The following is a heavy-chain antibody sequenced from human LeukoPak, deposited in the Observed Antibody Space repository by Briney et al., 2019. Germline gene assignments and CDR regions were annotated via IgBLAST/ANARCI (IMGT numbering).Heavy chain of an antibody. D-gene: IGHD6-13*01. V-gene: IGHV3-33*01. CDR1: GFTFGGYG. J-gene: IGHJ4*02. CDR3: TRYSNDHFDY. CDR2: VAYDGSRA. Sequence: GGSLRLSCAGSGFTFGGYGMHWFRQTPGKGLEWVAVVAYDGSRAFYADSVKGRFTISRDNSKNTMSVQMDDLRAEDTAVYYCTRYSNDHFDYWGQGTLVTVSS.